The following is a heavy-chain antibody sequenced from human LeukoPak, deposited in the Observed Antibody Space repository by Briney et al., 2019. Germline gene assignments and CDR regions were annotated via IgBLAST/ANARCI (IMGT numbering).Heavy chain of an antibody. V-gene: IGHV3-30*02. CDR1: GFTFSSYG. J-gene: IGHJ4*02. D-gene: IGHD3-22*01. CDR2: IRYDGSNK. Sequence: GGSLRLSCAASGFTFSSYGMHWVRQAPGKGLEWVAFIRYDGSNKYYADSVKGRFTISRGNSKNTLYLQMNSLRAEDTAVYNCARGSGYLETFDYWGQGTLVTVSS. CDR3: ARGSGYLETFDY.